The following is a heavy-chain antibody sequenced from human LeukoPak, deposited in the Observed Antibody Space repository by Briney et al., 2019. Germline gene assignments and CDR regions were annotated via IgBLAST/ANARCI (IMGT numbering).Heavy chain of an antibody. D-gene: IGHD1-26*01. V-gene: IGHV4-59*06. Sequence: SETLSLTCTVSGGSISSYYWSWIRQPPGKGLEWIGYIYYSGSTYYNPSLKSRVTISVDTSKNQFSLKLSSVTAADTAVYYCARTYSGSYGGAFDIWGQGTMVTVSS. CDR3: ARTYSGSYGGAFDI. J-gene: IGHJ3*02. CDR1: GGSISSYY. CDR2: IYYSGST.